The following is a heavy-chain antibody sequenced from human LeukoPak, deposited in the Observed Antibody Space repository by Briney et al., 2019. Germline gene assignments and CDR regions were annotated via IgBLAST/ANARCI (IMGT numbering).Heavy chain of an antibody. CDR2: ISSSSSTI. J-gene: IGHJ3*02. V-gene: IGHV3-48*01. Sequence: QPGGSLRLSCAASGFTFSTYSMNWVRQAPGKGLEWVSYISSSSSTIYYADSVKGRFTISRDNAKNSLYLQMNSLRAEDTAVYYCARDRGSSWYNFLSEYDAFDIWGQGTMVTVTS. D-gene: IGHD6-13*01. CDR1: GFTFSTYS. CDR3: ARDRGSSWYNFLSEYDAFDI.